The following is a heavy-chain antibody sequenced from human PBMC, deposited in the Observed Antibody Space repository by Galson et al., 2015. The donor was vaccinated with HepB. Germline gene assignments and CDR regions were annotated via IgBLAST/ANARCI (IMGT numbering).Heavy chain of an antibody. CDR2: IYPGDSDT. J-gene: IGHJ4*02. V-gene: IGHV5-51*01. CDR1: GYSFTSYW. CDR3: ARPGYSSSWYEWVFYY. D-gene: IGHD6-13*01. Sequence: QSGAEVKKPGESLKISCKGSGYSFTSYWIGWVRQMPGKGLEWMGIIYPGDSDTRYSPSFQGQVTISADKSISTAYLQWSSLKASDTAMYYCARPGYSSSWYEWVFYYWGQGTLVTVSS.